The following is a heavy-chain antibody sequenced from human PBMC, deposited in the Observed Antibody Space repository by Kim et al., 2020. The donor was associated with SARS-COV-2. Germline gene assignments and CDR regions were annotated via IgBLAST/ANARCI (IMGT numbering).Heavy chain of an antibody. Sequence: SVKVSCKASGGTFSSYAISWVRQAPGQGLEWMGRIIPILGIANYAQKFQGRVTITADKSTSTAYMELSSLRSEDTAVYYCARVERRVTHEFDYWGQGTLVTVSS. D-gene: IGHD1-1*01. CDR1: GGTFSSYA. CDR3: ARVERRVTHEFDY. V-gene: IGHV1-69*04. CDR2: IIPILGIA. J-gene: IGHJ4*02.